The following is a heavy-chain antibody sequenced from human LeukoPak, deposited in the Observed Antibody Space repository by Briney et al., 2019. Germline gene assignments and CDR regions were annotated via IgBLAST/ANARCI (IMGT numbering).Heavy chain of an antibody. V-gene: IGHV3-7*01. Sequence: RGSLRLSCAASGFTFSSYWMSWVREAPGKGLEWVANKKQDGSEKYYEDSVKGRFTISRDNAKNSLYLQMNSLRAEDTAVYYCARESYYYDSSGYYHPYGMDVWGQGTTVTVSS. D-gene: IGHD3-22*01. CDR1: GFTFSSYW. CDR2: KKQDGSEK. CDR3: ARESYYYDSSGYYHPYGMDV. J-gene: IGHJ6*02.